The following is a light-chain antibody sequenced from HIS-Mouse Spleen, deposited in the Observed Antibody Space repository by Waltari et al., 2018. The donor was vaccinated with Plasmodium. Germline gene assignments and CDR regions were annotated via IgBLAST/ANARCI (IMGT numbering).Light chain of an antibody. CDR2: GKN. CDR3: NSRDSSGNHQV. V-gene: IGLV3-19*01. CDR1: SLRSYF. Sequence: SSELTQDPALSVALGQTVRITCQGASLRSYFASWYQQKPGQAPVLVIYGKNNRPSGIPDRFSGSSSGNTASLTITGAQAEDEADYYCNSRDSSGNHQVFGGGTKLTVL. J-gene: IGLJ3*02.